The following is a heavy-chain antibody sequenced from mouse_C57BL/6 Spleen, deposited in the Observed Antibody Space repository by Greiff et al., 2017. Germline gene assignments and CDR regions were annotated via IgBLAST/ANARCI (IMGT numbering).Heavy chain of an antibody. J-gene: IGHJ4*01. CDR1: GYTFTSYW. CDR3: ARSPSYSNYAMDY. CDR2: IDPSDSYT. Sequence: VQLQQPGAELVKPGASVKLSCKASGYTFTSYWMQWVKQRPGQGLEWIGEIDPSDSYTNYNQKFKGKATLTVDTSSSTAYMQLSSLTSEDSAVYYCARSPSYSNYAMDYWGQGTSVTVSS. V-gene: IGHV1-50*01. D-gene: IGHD2-5*01.